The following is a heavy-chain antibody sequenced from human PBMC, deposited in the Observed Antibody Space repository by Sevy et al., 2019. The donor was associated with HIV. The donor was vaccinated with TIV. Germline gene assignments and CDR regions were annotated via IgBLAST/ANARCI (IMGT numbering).Heavy chain of an antibody. V-gene: IGHV3-13*01. Sequence: GGSLRLSCAASGFTFSDNDMHWVRQAAGKAPEWVSSIRTAGDTFYSGSVRGRFTISRENATDSLYLQMNTLRVGDTATYYCARGSPSGPQTLLGLSNADNWYFDLWGRGTQVTVSS. CDR1: GFTFSDND. D-gene: IGHD5-12*01. J-gene: IGHJ2*01. CDR3: ARGSPSGPQTLLGLSNADNWYFDL. CDR2: IRTAGDT.